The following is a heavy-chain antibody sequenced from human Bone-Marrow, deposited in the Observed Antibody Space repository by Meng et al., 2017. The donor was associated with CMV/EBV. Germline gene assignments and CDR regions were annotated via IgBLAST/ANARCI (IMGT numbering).Heavy chain of an antibody. CDR2: IYYSGST. CDR1: GGSISSYY. J-gene: IGHJ4*02. V-gene: IGHV4-59*01. D-gene: IGHD3-9*01. CDR3: ARGQDFDWLLWSY. Sequence: SEPLSLTCTVSGGSISSYYWSWIRQPPGKGLEWIGYIYYSGSTNYNPSLKSRVTISVDTSKNQFSLKLSSVTAADTAVYYCARGQDFDWLLWSYWGQGTLVTVSS.